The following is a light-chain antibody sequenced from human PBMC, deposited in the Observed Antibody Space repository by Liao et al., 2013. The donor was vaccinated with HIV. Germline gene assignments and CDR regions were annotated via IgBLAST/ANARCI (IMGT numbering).Light chain of an antibody. V-gene: IGLV3-21*04. J-gene: IGLJ1*01. CDR3: QVWDSASDHPYV. Sequence: SYVLTQPPSVSVAPGQTARITCGGNIGSQSVHWYQQKPGQAPVLVIYYDTDRPSGIPERFSGSNSGNTATLTISRVEAGDEADYYCQVWDSASDHPYVFGTGTKVTVL. CDR1: IGSQS. CDR2: YDT.